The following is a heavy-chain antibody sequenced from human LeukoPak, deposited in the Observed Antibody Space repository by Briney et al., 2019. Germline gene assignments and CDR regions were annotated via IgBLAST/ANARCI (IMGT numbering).Heavy chain of an antibody. CDR3: ARAAAQVDERVGENPDV. D-gene: IGHD2-15*01. V-gene: IGHV3-74*01. Sequence: QPGGSLRLSCAASGFTFSSYWMHWVRQAPGKGLVWVSRINTDGSSTSYADSVKGRFTISRDNAKNTLYLQMNSLRAEDTAVYYCARAAAQVDERVGENPDVWGKGTTVTVSS. CDR2: INTDGSST. J-gene: IGHJ6*04. CDR1: GFTFSSYW.